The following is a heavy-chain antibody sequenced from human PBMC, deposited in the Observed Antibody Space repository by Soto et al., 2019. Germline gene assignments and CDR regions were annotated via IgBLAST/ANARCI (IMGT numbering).Heavy chain of an antibody. CDR2: IYYSGST. CDR3: ARVGSYGHEFDY. D-gene: IGHD5-18*01. CDR1: GGSISSYY. J-gene: IGHJ4*02. Sequence: QVQLQESGPGLVKPSETLSLTCTVSGGSISSYYWSWIRQPPGKGLEWIGYIYYSGSTNYNPSLTSRVTISVDTSKNQFSLKLSSVTAADTAVYYCARVGSYGHEFDYWGQGTLVTVSS. V-gene: IGHV4-59*01.